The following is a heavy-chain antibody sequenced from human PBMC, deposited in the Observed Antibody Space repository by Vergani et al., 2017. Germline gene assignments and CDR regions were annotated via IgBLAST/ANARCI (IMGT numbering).Heavy chain of an antibody. V-gene: IGHV1-69*02. D-gene: IGHD6-19*01. Sequence: QVQLVQSGAEVKKPGSSVKVPCKASGGTFSSYTISWVRQAPGQGLEWMGRIIPILGIANYAQKFQGRVTITADKSTSTAYMELSSLRSEDTAVYYCARKAGHDAFDIWGQGTMVTVSS. CDR1: GGTFSSYT. CDR3: ARKAGHDAFDI. J-gene: IGHJ3*02. CDR2: IIPILGIA.